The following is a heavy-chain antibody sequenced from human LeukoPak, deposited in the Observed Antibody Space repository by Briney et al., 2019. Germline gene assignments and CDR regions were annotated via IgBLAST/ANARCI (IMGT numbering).Heavy chain of an antibody. CDR2: INPNSGGT. D-gene: IGHD5-12*01. J-gene: IGHJ4*02. Sequence: GASVKVSCKASGYTFTGYYMHWVRQAPGQGLEWMGWINPNSGGTNYAQKFQGRVTMTRDTSISTAYMELSRLRSDDTAVYYCARVGILRSDSSWFDYWGQGTLVTVSS. V-gene: IGHV1-2*02. CDR1: GYTFTGYY. CDR3: ARVGILRSDSSWFDY.